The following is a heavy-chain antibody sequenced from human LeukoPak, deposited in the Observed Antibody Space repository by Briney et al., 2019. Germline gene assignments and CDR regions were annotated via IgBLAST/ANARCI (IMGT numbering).Heavy chain of an antibody. CDR2: INPSGGRT. J-gene: IGHJ5*02. CDR3: AKGPILTGYLWNQPIWDWFDP. CDR1: GYIFTTNY. V-gene: IGHV1-46*01. Sequence: GASVKVSCKASGYIFTTNYTHWVRLVPGQGPEWLGLINPSGGRTVYPLKSQDRVTMTRDMSTSTVYMELSTLTSEDTAVYYCAKGPILTGYLWNQPIWDWFDPWGQGTLVTVSS. D-gene: IGHD3-9*01.